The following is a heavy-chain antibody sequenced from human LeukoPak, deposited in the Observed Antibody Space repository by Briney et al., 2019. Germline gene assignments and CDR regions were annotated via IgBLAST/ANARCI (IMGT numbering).Heavy chain of an antibody. J-gene: IGHJ6*03. CDR3: ARPYGSGHYYYYMYV. CDR1: GYTFTGYY. Sequence: GASVKVSCKASGYTFTGYYMHWVRQAPGQGLEWMGWTNPNSGGTNYAQKFQGRGTMTRDTSISTAYMELSRLRSDDTAVYYCARPYGSGHYYYYMYVWGKGTTVTVSS. V-gene: IGHV1-2*02. CDR2: TNPNSGGT. D-gene: IGHD3-10*01.